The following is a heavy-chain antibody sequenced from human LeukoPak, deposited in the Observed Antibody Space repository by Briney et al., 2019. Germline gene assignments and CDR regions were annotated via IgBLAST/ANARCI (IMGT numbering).Heavy chain of an antibody. D-gene: IGHD3-22*01. J-gene: IGHJ6*02. CDR1: GFTFSSYS. CDR2: ISSSSSYI. Sequence: GGSLRLSCAASGFTFSSYSMNWVRQAPGKGLEWVSSISSSSSYIYYADSVKGRFTISRDDAKNSLYLQMNSLRAEDTAVYYCARLTYYYDRIPMDVWGQGTTVTVSS. CDR3: ARLTYYYDRIPMDV. V-gene: IGHV3-21*01.